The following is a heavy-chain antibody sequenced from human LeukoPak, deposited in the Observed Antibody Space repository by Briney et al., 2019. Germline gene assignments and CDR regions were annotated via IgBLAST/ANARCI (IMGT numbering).Heavy chain of an antibody. J-gene: IGHJ4*02. V-gene: IGHV3-23*01. D-gene: IGHD2-21*02. Sequence: GGSLRLSCAASGFTFNTYAMSWVRQAPGKGLEWVSGIGGSGSSTYYAESVKGRFTISRDNSKNTLYLQMNSLRAEDTAAYYCAKAVDDYFSDYWGQGTLVTVSS. CDR3: AKAVDDYFSDY. CDR1: GFTFNTYA. CDR2: IGGSGSST.